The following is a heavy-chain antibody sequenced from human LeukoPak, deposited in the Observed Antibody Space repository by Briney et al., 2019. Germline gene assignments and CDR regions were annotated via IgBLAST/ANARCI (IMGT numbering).Heavy chain of an antibody. CDR1: GILDDYG. CDR3: ARDLSSSWYSLAY. CDR2: VNWDGGAT. Sequence: PGGSLRLSCAAPGILDDYGMSWVRQVPGKGLEWVAGVNWDGGATEYADSVKGRFTISRDNSKDSLYLQMNNLRAEDTALYYCARDLSSSWYSLAYWGQGTLVTVSS. J-gene: IGHJ4*02. D-gene: IGHD3-22*01. V-gene: IGHV3-20*04.